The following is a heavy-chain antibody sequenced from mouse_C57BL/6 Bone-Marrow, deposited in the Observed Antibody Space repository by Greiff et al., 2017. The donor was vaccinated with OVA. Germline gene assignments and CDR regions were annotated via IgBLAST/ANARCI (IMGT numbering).Heavy chain of an antibody. CDR1: GYAFSSSW. CDR2: IYPGDGDT. D-gene: IGHD1-1*01. V-gene: IGHV1-82*01. J-gene: IGHJ2*01. CDR3: ASTDYYGSSYGY. Sequence: QVQLQQSGPELVKPGASVKISCKASGYAFSSSWMNWVKQRPGKGLEWIGRIYPGDGDTNYNGKFKGKATLTADKSSSTAYMQLSSLTSEDSAVYFCASTDYYGSSYGYWGQGTTLTVSS.